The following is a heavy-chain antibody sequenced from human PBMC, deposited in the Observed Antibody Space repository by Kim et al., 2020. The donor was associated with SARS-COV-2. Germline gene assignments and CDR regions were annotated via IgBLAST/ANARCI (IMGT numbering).Heavy chain of an antibody. D-gene: IGHD1-20*01. CDR3: TTDRRVTGTTVNWFDP. Sequence: PEKGRFTISKNNSKNTLYLQMNSLKTEDTAVYYCTTDRRVTGTTVNWFDPWGQGTLVTVSS. J-gene: IGHJ5*02. V-gene: IGHV3-15*01.